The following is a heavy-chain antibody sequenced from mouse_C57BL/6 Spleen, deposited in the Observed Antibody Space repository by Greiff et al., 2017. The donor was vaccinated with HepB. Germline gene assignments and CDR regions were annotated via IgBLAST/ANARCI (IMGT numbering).Heavy chain of an antibody. V-gene: IGHV15-2*01. CDR3: ARRRYYGSSYGWYFDV. CDR1: DSEVFPIAY. CDR2: ILPSIGRT. D-gene: IGHD1-1*01. Sequence: QVQLKESGSELRSPGSSVKLSCKDFDSEVFPIAYMSWVRQKPGHGFEWIGGILPSIGRTIYGEKFEDKATLDADTLSNTAYLELNSLTSEDSAIYYCARRRYYGSSYGWYFDVWGTGTTVTVSS. J-gene: IGHJ1*03.